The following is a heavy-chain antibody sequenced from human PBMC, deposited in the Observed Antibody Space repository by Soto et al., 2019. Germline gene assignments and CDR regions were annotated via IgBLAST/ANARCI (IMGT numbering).Heavy chain of an antibody. CDR3: AKGLTPGYFQH. J-gene: IGHJ1*01. Sequence: GGSLRLSCAASGFTFSSYAMSWVRQAPGKGLEWVSAISGSGGSTYYADSVKGRFTISRDNSKNALYLQMNSLRAEDTAVYYCAKGLTPGYFQHWGQGTLVTVSS. CDR2: ISGSGGST. CDR1: GFTFSSYA. D-gene: IGHD1-20*01. V-gene: IGHV3-23*01.